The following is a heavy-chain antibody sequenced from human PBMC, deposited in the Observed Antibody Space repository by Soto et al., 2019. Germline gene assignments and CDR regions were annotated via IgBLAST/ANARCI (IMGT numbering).Heavy chain of an antibody. CDR3: ARTSTYYDFWSGYSPFDY. Sequence: SVKVSCKASGGTFSSYAISWVRQAPGQGLEWMGGIIPIFGTANYAQKFQGRVTITADESTSTAYMELSSLRSEDTALYYCARTSTYYDFWSGYSPFDYWGQGTLVTVSS. CDR2: IIPIFGTA. V-gene: IGHV1-69*13. J-gene: IGHJ4*02. D-gene: IGHD3-3*01. CDR1: GGTFSSYA.